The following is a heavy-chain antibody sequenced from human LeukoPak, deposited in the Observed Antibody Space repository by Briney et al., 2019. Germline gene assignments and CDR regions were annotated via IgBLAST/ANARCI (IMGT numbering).Heavy chain of an antibody. Sequence: SGTLSLTCAVSGGSISSSNWWSWVRQPPGKGLAWIGEIYHSGSTNYNPSLKSRVTISVDRSKNQFSLKLSSVTAADTAVYYCARVSKTYYYDSSGYYWGGFDYWGQGTLVTVSS. J-gene: IGHJ4*02. CDR2: IYHSGST. CDR3: ARVSKTYYYDSSGYYWGGFDY. CDR1: GGSISSSNW. V-gene: IGHV4-4*02. D-gene: IGHD3-22*01.